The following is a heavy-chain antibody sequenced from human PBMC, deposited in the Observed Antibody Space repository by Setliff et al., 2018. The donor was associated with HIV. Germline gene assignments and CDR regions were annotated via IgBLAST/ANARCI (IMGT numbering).Heavy chain of an antibody. CDR1: GFTFDDYG. CDR3: AREGFSGWYLNY. J-gene: IGHJ4*02. V-gene: IGHV3-20*04. D-gene: IGHD6-19*01. Sequence: GGSLRLSCAASGFTFDDYGMSWVRQAPGGGLEWVSGINWNGGSTGYADSVKGRFTISRDNAKNSLYLQINSLRAEDTALYYCAREGFSGWYLNYWGQGTLVTVSS. CDR2: INWNGGST.